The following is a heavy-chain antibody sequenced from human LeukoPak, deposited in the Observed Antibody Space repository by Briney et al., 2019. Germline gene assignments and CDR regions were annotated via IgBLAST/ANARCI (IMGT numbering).Heavy chain of an antibody. D-gene: IGHD3-9*01. CDR1: GFTFSSYA. CDR2: ISYDGSNK. Sequence: GGSLRLSCAASGFTFSSYAMHWVRQAPGKGLEWVAVISYDGSNKYYADSVKGRFTISRDNSKNTLYLQMNSLRAEDTAVYYCARDRLRYDILTGYYGGYYYYGMDVWGQGTTVTVSS. J-gene: IGHJ6*02. CDR3: ARDRLRYDILTGYYGGYYYYGMDV. V-gene: IGHV3-30*04.